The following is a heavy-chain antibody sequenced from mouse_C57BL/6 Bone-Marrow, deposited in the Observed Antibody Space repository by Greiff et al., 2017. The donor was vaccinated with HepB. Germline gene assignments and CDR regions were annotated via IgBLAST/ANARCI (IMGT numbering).Heavy chain of an antibody. CDR3: AAVGD. V-gene: IGHV1-50*01. CDR2: IDPSDSYT. Sequence: VKLQQPGAELVKPGASVKLSCKASGYTFTSYWMQWVKQRPGQGLEWIGEIDPSDSYTNYNQKFKGKATLTVDTSSSTAYMQLSSLTSEDSAVYYCAAVGDWGQGTSVTVSS. CDR1: GYTFTSYW. D-gene: IGHD6-1*01. J-gene: IGHJ4*01.